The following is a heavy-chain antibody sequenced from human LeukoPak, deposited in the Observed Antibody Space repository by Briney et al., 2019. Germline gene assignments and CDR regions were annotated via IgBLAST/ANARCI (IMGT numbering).Heavy chain of an antibody. J-gene: IGHJ4*02. Sequence: PGESLRLSCAASGFTFSDYYMSWIRQAPGKGLEGVSYICDSGRTIYYADSVKGRFTISRDNAKNSVYLQMNNLRAEDTAVYYCARDRLGDDDHSGYYDKWGQGTLVTVSS. CDR1: GFTFSDYY. D-gene: IGHD3-22*01. V-gene: IGHV3-11*01. CDR3: ARDRLGDDDHSGYYDK. CDR2: ICDSGRTI.